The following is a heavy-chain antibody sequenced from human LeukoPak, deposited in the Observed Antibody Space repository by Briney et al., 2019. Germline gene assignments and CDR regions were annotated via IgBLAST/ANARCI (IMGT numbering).Heavy chain of an antibody. CDR1: GFTFSSYW. CDR2: IKQGGSEK. V-gene: IGHV3-7*03. CDR3: ARWNWLARAFDI. D-gene: IGHD3-9*01. J-gene: IGHJ3*02. Sequence: GGSLRLSCAASGFTFSSYWMSWVRQAPGKGLEWVANIKQGGSEKYYVDSVKGRFTISRDNAKNSLYLQMNSLRAEDTAVYYCARWNWLARAFDIWDQGTMVTVSS.